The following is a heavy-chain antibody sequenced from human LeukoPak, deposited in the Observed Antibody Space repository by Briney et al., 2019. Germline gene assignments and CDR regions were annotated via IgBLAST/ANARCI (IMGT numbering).Heavy chain of an antibody. D-gene: IGHD4-17*01. CDR1: GGSISSGGYS. Sequence: SETLSLTCAVSGGSISSGGYSCRWIRQPPGKGLEWIGYIYHSGSTYYNPSLKSRVTISVDRSKNQFSLKLSSVTAADTAVYYCARGATVTTVWGQGTLVTVSS. V-gene: IGHV4-30-2*01. CDR2: IYHSGST. J-gene: IGHJ4*02. CDR3: ARGATVTTV.